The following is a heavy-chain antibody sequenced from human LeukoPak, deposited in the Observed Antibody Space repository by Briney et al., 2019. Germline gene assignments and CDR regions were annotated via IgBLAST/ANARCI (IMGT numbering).Heavy chain of an antibody. Sequence: SETLSLTCTVSGGSISSYYWSWIRRPAGKGLEWIGRIYTSGSTNYNPSLKSRVTMSVDTSKNQFSLKLSSVTAADTAVYYCARDPVAAALVPFDYWGQGTLVTVSS. D-gene: IGHD6-13*01. CDR3: ARDPVAAALVPFDY. J-gene: IGHJ4*02. CDR2: IYTSGST. CDR1: GGSISSYY. V-gene: IGHV4-4*07.